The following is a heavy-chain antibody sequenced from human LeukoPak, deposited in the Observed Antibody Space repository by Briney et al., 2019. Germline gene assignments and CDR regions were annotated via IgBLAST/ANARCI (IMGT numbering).Heavy chain of an antibody. CDR2: IIPILGIA. Sequence: ASVKVSCKASGGTFSSYTISWVRQAPGQGLEWMGRIIPILGIANYAQKFQGRVTITADKSTNTAYMELSSLRSEDTAVYYCATGRGIAAAGTTTLFDYWGQGTLVTVSS. CDR1: GGTFSSYT. CDR3: ATGRGIAAAGTTTLFDY. D-gene: IGHD6-13*01. J-gene: IGHJ4*02. V-gene: IGHV1-69*02.